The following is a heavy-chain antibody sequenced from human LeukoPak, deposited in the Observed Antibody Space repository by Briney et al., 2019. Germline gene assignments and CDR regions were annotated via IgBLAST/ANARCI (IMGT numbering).Heavy chain of an antibody. D-gene: IGHD3-3*01. CDR2: IRHDGSEK. CDR1: GFTFSSYW. V-gene: IGHV3-7*01. J-gene: IGHJ4*02. Sequence: GGSLRLSCAASGFTFSSYWMSWVRQAPGKGLEWVANIRHDGSEKYYVDSVKGRFAISRDNGKNSLYLQMNSLRVEDMAVYYCARAPREWLLGYHFEYWGQGTLVTVSS. CDR3: ARAPREWLLGYHFEY.